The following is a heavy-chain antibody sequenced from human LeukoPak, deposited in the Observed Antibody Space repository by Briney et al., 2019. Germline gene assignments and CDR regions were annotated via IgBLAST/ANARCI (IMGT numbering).Heavy chain of an antibody. J-gene: IGHJ5*02. CDR1: GGSISNYY. CDR3: ARGGTTVTPGLLWFDP. Sequence: SETLSLTCTVSGGSISNYYWSWIRQPPGKGLEWIGYIYYSGSTYYNPSLRSRVTISVDTSKNQFSLKLSSVTAADTAVYYCARGGTTVTPGLLWFDPWGQGTLVTVSS. CDR2: IYYSGST. D-gene: IGHD4-17*01. V-gene: IGHV4-59*01.